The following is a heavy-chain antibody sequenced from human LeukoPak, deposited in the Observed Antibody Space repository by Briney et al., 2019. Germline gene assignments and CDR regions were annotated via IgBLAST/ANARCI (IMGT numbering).Heavy chain of an antibody. CDR2: ISSRSSYI. J-gene: IGHJ4*02. CDR3: AADFDY. CDR1: GFTFSSYS. V-gene: IGHV3-21*01. Sequence: GGSLRLSCAASGFTFSSYSMNWVRQAPGKGLEWVSSISSRSSYIYYADSVKGRFTISRDDAKNALYLQMNSLRDEDTAVYYCAADFDYWGQGTLVTVSS.